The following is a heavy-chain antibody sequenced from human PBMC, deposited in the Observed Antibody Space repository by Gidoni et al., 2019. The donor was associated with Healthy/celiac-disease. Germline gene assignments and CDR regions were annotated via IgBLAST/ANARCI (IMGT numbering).Heavy chain of an antibody. D-gene: IGHD3-22*01. CDR3: AKEEGYYYDSSGYYYFGAFDI. CDR1: GFTFDDYA. Sequence: EVQLVESGGGLVQHGRSLRLSCAASGFTFDDYAMHWVRQAPGKGLEWVSGISWNSGSIGYADSVKGRFTISRDNAKNSLYLQMNSLRAEDTALYYCAKEEGYYYDSSGYYYFGAFDIWGQGTMVTVSS. J-gene: IGHJ3*02. CDR2: ISWNSGSI. V-gene: IGHV3-9*01.